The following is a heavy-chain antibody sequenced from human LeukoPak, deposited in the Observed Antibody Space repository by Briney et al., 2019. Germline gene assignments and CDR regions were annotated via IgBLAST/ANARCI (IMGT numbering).Heavy chain of an antibody. CDR2: VSDSGSSA. V-gene: IGHV3-23*01. CDR3: EKSLRRYCSGGSCPYGMDV. D-gene: IGHD2-15*01. CDR1: GFTFRNYG. Sequence: GGSLRLSCAASGFTFRNYGMGWVRQAPGKGLEWVSVVSDSGSSAYYTDSVKGRYTISRDNSKNTLYLQMNSLRAEDTAVYYCEKSLRRYCSGGSCPYGMDVWGQGTTVTVSS. J-gene: IGHJ6*02.